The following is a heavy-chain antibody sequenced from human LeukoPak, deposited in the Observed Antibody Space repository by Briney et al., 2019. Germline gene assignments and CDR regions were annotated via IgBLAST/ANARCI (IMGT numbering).Heavy chain of an antibody. J-gene: IGHJ4*02. D-gene: IGHD3-10*01. Sequence: GGSLRLSCAASGFTFSSYGMHWVRQAPGKGVEWMAVISYDGSNQYYADSVKGRFTISRDNSKNTLYLQMSSLRAEDTAVYYCAKIETEMGREVVYPHLDYWGQGTLVTVSS. CDR3: AKIETEMGREVVYPHLDY. CDR2: ISYDGSNQ. CDR1: GFTFSSYG. V-gene: IGHV3-30*18.